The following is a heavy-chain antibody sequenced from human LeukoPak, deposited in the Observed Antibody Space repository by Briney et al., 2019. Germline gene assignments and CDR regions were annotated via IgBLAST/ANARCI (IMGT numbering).Heavy chain of an antibody. Sequence: SETLSLTCTVSGGSISSSSYYWGWIRQPPGKGLEWIGSIYYSGSTYYNPSLKSRVTISVDTSKNQFSLKLSSVTAADTAVYYCAGGQQQLPSDNWFDPWGQGTLVTVSS. V-gene: IGHV4-39*07. CDR2: IYYSGST. J-gene: IGHJ5*02. CDR1: GGSISSSSYY. D-gene: IGHD6-13*01. CDR3: AGGQQQLPSDNWFDP.